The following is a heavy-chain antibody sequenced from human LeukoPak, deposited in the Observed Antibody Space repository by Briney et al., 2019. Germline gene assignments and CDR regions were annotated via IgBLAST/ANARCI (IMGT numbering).Heavy chain of an antibody. D-gene: IGHD3-10*01. CDR2: MNHSGST. Sequence: SETLSLTCAVYGGSFIGYYWSWIRQPPGKGLEGIGEMNHSGSTNYNPSLKSRVTISVDTSKNQFSLKLSSVTAADTAVYYCARRLGRKFGERFYYYHYMDVRGKGTTVTISS. CDR3: ARRLGRKFGERFYYYHYMDV. J-gene: IGHJ6*03. V-gene: IGHV4-34*01. CDR1: GGSFIGYY.